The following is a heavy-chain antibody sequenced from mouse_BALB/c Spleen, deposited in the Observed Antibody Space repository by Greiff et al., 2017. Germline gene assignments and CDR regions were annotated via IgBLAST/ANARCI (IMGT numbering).Heavy chain of an antibody. Sequence: QVQLQQSGAELARPGASVKLSCKASGYTFTSYWMQWVKQRPGQGLEWIGAIYPGDGDTRYTQKFKGKATLTADKSSSTAYMQLSSLASEDSAVYYCARSGPARYWYFDVWGAGTTVTVSS. CDR1: GYTFTSYW. J-gene: IGHJ1*01. CDR2: IYPGDGDT. V-gene: IGHV1-87*01. CDR3: ARSGPARYWYFDV. D-gene: IGHD3-2*02.